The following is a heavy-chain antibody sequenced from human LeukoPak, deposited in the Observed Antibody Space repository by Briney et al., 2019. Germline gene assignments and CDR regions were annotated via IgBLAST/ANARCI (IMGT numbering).Heavy chain of an antibody. CDR2: ISWNSGNI. Sequence: ISWNSGNIGYADSVKGRFTISRDNAKNSLYLQMNSLRAEDTALYYCAKARSGYYSAYFDYWGQGTLVTVSS. V-gene: IGHV3-9*01. CDR3: AKARSGYYSAYFDY. D-gene: IGHD3-22*01. J-gene: IGHJ4*02.